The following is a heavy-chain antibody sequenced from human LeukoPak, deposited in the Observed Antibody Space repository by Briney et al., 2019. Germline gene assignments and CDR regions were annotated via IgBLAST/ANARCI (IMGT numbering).Heavy chain of an antibody. CDR2: IYYSGST. D-gene: IGHD2-8*02. CDR1: GGSISSSSYY. CDR3: ARGEAWSNFDY. Sequence: SETLSLTCTASGGSISSSSYYWGWIRQPPGKGLEWIGSIYYSGSTYYNPSLKSRVTISVDTSKNQFSLKLSSVTAADTAVYYCARGEAWSNFDYWGQGTLVTVSS. J-gene: IGHJ4*02. V-gene: IGHV4-39*07.